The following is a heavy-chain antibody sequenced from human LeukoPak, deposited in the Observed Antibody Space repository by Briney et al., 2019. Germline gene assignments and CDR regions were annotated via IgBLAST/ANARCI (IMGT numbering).Heavy chain of an antibody. CDR3: ATMVRGVHKYYFDY. Sequence: SETLSLTCAVYGGSFSGYYWSWIRQPPGKGLEWIGEINHSGSTNYNPSLKSRVTISVDTSKNQFSLKLSSVTAADTAVYYCATMVRGVHKYYFDYWGQGTLVTVSS. V-gene: IGHV4-34*01. CDR1: GGSFSGYY. CDR2: INHSGST. D-gene: IGHD3-10*01. J-gene: IGHJ4*02.